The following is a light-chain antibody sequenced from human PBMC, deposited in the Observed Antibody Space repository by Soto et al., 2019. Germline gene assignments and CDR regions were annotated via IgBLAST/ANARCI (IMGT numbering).Light chain of an antibody. J-gene: IGKJ1*01. CDR1: QSVSSSY. CDR2: GAS. Sequence: EIVLTQSPGTLSLSPGERAALSCRASQSVSSSYLAWYQQKPGQAPSLLIYGASSRATDIPDRFSGSGSGTDFTLTIRRLEPEDFAVDYCQQYGSSPTFGQGTKVDIK. V-gene: IGKV3-20*01. CDR3: QQYGSSPT.